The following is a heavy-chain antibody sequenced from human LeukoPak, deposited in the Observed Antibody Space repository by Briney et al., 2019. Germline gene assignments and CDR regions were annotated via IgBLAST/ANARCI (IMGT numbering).Heavy chain of an antibody. V-gene: IGHV7-4-1*02. CDR1: GYTFTKYG. CDR2: INTDTGNP. CDR3: ARGIGIGTVLMVHGNMDV. Sequence: ASVKVSCKASGYTFTKYGVYWVRQAPGQGLEWMGWINTDTGNPTYAQGFTGRFVFSLDTSVSTTYLQISSLKPEDTAVYYCARGIGIGTVLMVHGNMDVWGKGTTVTVSS. D-gene: IGHD2-8*01. J-gene: IGHJ6*03.